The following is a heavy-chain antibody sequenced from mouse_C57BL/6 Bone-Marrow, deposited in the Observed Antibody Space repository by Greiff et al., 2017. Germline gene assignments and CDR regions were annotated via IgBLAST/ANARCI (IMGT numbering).Heavy chain of an antibody. Sequence: QVQLKQPGAELVKPGASVKLSCTASGYTFTSYWMHWVKQRPGQGLEWIGMIHPNSGSTNYNEKFKSKATLTVDKSTSTAYMQLSSLTSEDSAVYYCARSGGFAYWGQGTLVTVSA. V-gene: IGHV1-64*01. J-gene: IGHJ3*01. CDR3: ARSGGFAY. CDR2: IHPNSGST. CDR1: GYTFTSYW.